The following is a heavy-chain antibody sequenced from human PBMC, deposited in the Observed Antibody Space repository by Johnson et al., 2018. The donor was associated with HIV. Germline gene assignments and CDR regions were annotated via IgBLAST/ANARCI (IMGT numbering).Heavy chain of an antibody. Sequence: VQLVESGGGLVQPGGSLRLSCAASGFTFSSYRMNWVRQAPGKGLEWVANMNQDGREKSYVASVKGRFTLSSDNPKTSLSMQLNSLRAEDTAVYYCATDIVVVLAVTGTGAAFDIWGQGTMVTVSS. CDR3: ATDIVVVLAVTGTGAAFDI. CDR1: GFTFSSYR. J-gene: IGHJ3*02. V-gene: IGHV3-7*02. D-gene: IGHD2-15*01. CDR2: MNQDGREK.